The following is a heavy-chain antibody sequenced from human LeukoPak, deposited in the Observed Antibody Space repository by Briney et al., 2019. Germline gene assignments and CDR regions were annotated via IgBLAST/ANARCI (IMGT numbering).Heavy chain of an antibody. V-gene: IGHV3-23*01. Sequence: GGSLRLSCAASASGFTFSSYAMSWVRQAPGKGLEWVSAISGSGGSTYYADSVKGRFTISRDNSKNTLYLQMNSLRAEDTAVYYCAKVESVVVPAALYYWGQGTLDTVSS. J-gene: IGHJ4*02. CDR3: AKVESVVVPAALYY. D-gene: IGHD2-2*01. CDR1: GFTFSSYA. CDR2: ISGSGGST.